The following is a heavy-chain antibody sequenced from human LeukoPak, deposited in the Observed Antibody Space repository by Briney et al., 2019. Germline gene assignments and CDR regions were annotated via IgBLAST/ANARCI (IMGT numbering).Heavy chain of an antibody. CDR2: ISQDGSKR. J-gene: IGHJ4*02. D-gene: IGHD6-13*01. CDR1: GFTFSSYA. V-gene: IGHV3-30*04. Sequence: GRSLRLSCAASGFTFSSYAMHWVRQAPGKGLEWVAAISQDGSKRHYADSVRGRFTISRDNSRNTLYLEMNSLRAGDTAVYYCVREPGPGYFDYWGRGTLVTVSS. CDR3: VREPGPGYFDY.